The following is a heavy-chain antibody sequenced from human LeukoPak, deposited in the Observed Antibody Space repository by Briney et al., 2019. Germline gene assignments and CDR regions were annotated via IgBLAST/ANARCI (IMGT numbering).Heavy chain of an antibody. CDR3: ARDRRSGAYYDPYEYFQH. D-gene: IGHD1-26*01. J-gene: IGHJ1*01. Sequence: PGRSLRLSCAASGFSFSGHAMNWVRQAPGKGLEWVAVMSYDGSNNYYADSVKGRFTISRDNSKNTLYLQMNSLKTEDTAVYYCARDRRSGAYYDPYEYFQHWGQGTLVTVSS. CDR2: MSYDGSNN. CDR1: GFSFSGHA. V-gene: IGHV3-30-3*01.